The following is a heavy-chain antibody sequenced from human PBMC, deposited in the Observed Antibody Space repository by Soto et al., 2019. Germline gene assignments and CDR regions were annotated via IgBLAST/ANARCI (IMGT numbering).Heavy chain of an antibody. CDR2: MSRTGDNT. V-gene: IGHV3-23*01. CDR1: GFTFSIYA. J-gene: IGHJ4*01. CDR3: AKDQSHRTPLYYFDF. D-gene: IGHD2-2*01. Sequence: GGSLRLSCAASGFTFSIYAMTWVRQSPGEGLEWVSSMSRTGDNTYYADSVRGRVTISRDNSKNTLDLQMNSLRAEDGAIYYCAKDQSHRTPLYYFDFWGPGTLVTAYS.